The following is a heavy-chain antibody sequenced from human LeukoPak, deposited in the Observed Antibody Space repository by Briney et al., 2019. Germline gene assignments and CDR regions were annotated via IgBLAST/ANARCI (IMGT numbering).Heavy chain of an antibody. V-gene: IGHV3-23*01. CDR2: ISGSGGST. CDR3: AKDDCTSTSCLLIGADY. J-gene: IGHJ4*02. CDR1: GFTFSSYA. D-gene: IGHD2-2*01. Sequence: GGSLRLSCAASGFTFSSYAMSWVRQAPGKGLEWVSAISGSGGSTYYADSVKGRFTISRDNSKTTLYLQMNSLRAEDTAVYYCAKDDCTSTSCLLIGADYWGQGTLVTVSS.